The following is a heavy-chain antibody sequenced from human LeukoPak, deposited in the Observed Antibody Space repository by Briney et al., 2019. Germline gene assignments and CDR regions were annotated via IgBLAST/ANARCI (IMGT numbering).Heavy chain of an antibody. Sequence: SVKVSCKASGYTFTSYAISWVRQAPGQGLEWMGGIIPIFGTANYAQKFQGRVTITADESTSTAYMELSSLRSEDTAVYYCASPPADTAMVGFYYYYYYMDVWGKGTTVTVSS. V-gene: IGHV1-69*13. D-gene: IGHD5-18*01. J-gene: IGHJ6*03. CDR1: GYTFTSYA. CDR2: IIPIFGTA. CDR3: ASPPADTAMVGFYYYYYYMDV.